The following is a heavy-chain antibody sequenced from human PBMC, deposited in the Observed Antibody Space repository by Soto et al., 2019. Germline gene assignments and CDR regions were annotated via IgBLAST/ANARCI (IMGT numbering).Heavy chain of an antibody. CDR3: ARGDKLVRELFFDY. CDR1: GYTFTSYA. J-gene: IGHJ4*02. Sequence: GASVKVSCKASGYTFTSYAMHWVRQAPGQRLEWMGWINAGNGNTKYSQKFQGRVTITRDTSASTAYMELSSLRSEDTTVYYCARGDKLVRELFFDYWGQGTLVTVS. D-gene: IGHD6-13*01. CDR2: INAGNGNT. V-gene: IGHV1-3*01.